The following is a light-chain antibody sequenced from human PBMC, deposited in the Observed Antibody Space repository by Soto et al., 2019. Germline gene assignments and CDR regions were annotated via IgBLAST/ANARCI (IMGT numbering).Light chain of an antibody. V-gene: IGLV2-8*01. CDR2: EVT. J-gene: IGLJ2*01. Sequence: QSVLTQPASVSGSPGQSITISCTGTSSDVGDYNYVSWYQQHPGKAPKLMIYEVTKRPSGVPDRFSGSKSGNTTSLTVSGLQAEDEADYYCSSYAGSNNFVVFGGGTKVTVL. CDR3: SSYAGSNNFVV. CDR1: SSDVGDYNY.